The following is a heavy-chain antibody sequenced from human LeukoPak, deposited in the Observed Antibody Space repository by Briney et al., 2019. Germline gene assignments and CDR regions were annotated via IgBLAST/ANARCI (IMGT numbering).Heavy chain of an antibody. CDR1: GGSISSGGYY. J-gene: IGHJ5*02. Sequence: PSQTLSLTCTVSGGSISSGGYYWSWIRQPPGKGLEWIGYIYHSGSTYYSPSLKSRVTISVDRSKNQFSLKLSSVTAADTAVYYCAREGANYYDSSGYYYGWFDPWGQGTLVTVSS. D-gene: IGHD3-22*01. V-gene: IGHV4-30-2*01. CDR3: AREGANYYDSSGYYYGWFDP. CDR2: IYHSGST.